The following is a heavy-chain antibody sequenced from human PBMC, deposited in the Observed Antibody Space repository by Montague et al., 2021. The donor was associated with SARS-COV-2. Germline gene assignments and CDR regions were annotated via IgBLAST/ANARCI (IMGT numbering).Heavy chain of an antibody. J-gene: IGHJ2*01. V-gene: IGHV4-39*01. CDR1: GASISSGTYY. D-gene: IGHD6-19*01. CDR3: ARRAQWQLSWFFDL. CDR2: INYSGKT. Sequence: SETLSLTCTVSGASISSGTYYWGWVRQPPGKGLEWIGTINYSGKTYSNPSLQSRVTISVDTSQNQFSLKVTSVTAADSAVYSCARRAQWQLSWFFDLWGRGTLVTVSS.